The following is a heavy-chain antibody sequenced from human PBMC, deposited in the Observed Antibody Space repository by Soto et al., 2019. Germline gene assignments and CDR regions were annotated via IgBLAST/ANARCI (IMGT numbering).Heavy chain of an antibody. CDR1: GDTLTSYG. V-gene: IGHV1-69*08. CDR3: ARGLLFVERDYMDV. D-gene: IGHD3-3*01. J-gene: IGHJ6*03. Sequence: QVQLVQSGPEVKKPGSSVQVSCQASGDTLTSYGFSWVRQAPGQGLEWMGRIIPLQGTAKYAQKFQGRFTITADKSTNTVYMQLSSLRSEDTAVYYCARGLLFVERDYMDVWGRGTTVTVSS. CDR2: IIPLQGTA.